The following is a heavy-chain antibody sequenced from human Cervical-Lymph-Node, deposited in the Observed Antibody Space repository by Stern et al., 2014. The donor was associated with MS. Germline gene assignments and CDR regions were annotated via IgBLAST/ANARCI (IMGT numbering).Heavy chain of an antibody. CDR3: ARGVDYGDYVGWFDP. CDR1: GGSISSYY. V-gene: IGHV4-59*01. CDR2: IYYSGST. D-gene: IGHD4-17*01. J-gene: IGHJ5*02. Sequence: QVQLQESGPGLVKPSETLSLTCTVSGGSISSYYWSWIRQPPGKGLEWIGYIYYSGSTNYNPSPKSRVTISVDTSKNQFSLKLSSVTAADTAVYYCARGVDYGDYVGWFDPWGQGTLVTVSS.